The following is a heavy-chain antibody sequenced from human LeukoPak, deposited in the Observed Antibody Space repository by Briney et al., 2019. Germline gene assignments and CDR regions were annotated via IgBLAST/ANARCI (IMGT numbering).Heavy chain of an antibody. CDR1: GYTFTSYA. J-gene: IGHJ4*02. CDR2: INAGNGNT. Sequence: GASVKVSCKASGYTFTSYAMHWVRQAPGQRLEWMGWINAGNGNTKYSQKFQGRVTITRDTSASTAYMELSSLRSEDTAVYYCARDKDRKQLVKAGTFDCWGQGTLVTVSS. D-gene: IGHD6-13*01. CDR3: ARDKDRKQLVKAGTFDC. V-gene: IGHV1-3*01.